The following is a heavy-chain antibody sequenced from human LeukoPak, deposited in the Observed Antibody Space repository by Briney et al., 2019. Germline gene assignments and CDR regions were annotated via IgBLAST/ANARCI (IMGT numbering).Heavy chain of an antibody. Sequence: ASVKVSCKASGYTFTSYGISWVRQAPGQGLEWMGWISAYNGNTNYAQKLQGRVTMTTDTSTSTAYMELRSLRSEDTAVYYCARENRYFDWSRAFDIWGQGTLVTVSS. CDR2: ISAYNGNT. J-gene: IGHJ4*02. V-gene: IGHV1-18*01. CDR3: ARENRYFDWSRAFDI. CDR1: GYTFTSYG. D-gene: IGHD3-9*01.